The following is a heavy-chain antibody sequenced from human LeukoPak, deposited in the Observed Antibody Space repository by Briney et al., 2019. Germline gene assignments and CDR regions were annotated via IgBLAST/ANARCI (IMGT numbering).Heavy chain of an antibody. V-gene: IGHV3-64*01. CDR1: GFTFSTYA. J-gene: IGHJ4*02. CDR3: ARGVMFTAMVTKGFDC. D-gene: IGHD5-18*01. CDR2: ISSNGGST. Sequence: GGSLRLSCAASGFTFSTYAMHWVRQAPGKGLEFVSGISSNGGSTDYATSAKGRFTISRDNSKNTLNLQMGSLRAEDMAVYYCARGVMFTAMVTKGFDCWGQGTLVTVSS.